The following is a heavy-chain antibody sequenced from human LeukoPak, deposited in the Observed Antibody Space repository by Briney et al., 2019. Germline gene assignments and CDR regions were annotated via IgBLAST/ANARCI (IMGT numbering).Heavy chain of an antibody. V-gene: IGHV4-31*03. Sequence: PSETLSLTCTVSGGSISSGGYYWSWIRQHPGKGLEWIGYIYYNGSTYYNPSLKSRVTISVDTSKNQFSLKLSSVTAADTAVYYCARAPTPPYYYWGQGTLVTVSS. D-gene: IGHD2-15*01. CDR3: ARAPTPPYYY. CDR2: IYYNGST. J-gene: IGHJ4*02. CDR1: GGSISSGGYY.